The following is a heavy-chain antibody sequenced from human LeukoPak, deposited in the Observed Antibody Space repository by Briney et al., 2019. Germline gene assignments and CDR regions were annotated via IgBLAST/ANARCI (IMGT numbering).Heavy chain of an antibody. V-gene: IGHV1-2*02. Sequence: ASVKVSCKASGYTFTGHYMHWVRQAPGQGLEWMGWINPNSGGTNYAQKFQGRVTMTRDTSICTAYMELSRLRSDDTAVYYCARSPYGGNSFDYWGQGALVTVSS. CDR2: INPNSGGT. D-gene: IGHD4-23*01. CDR1: GYTFTGHY. CDR3: ARSPYGGNSFDY. J-gene: IGHJ4*02.